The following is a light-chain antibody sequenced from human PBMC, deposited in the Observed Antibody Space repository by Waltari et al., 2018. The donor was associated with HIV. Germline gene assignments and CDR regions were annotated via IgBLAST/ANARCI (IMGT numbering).Light chain of an antibody. J-gene: IGKJ4*01. V-gene: IGKV3D-15*01. CDR2: GAS. CDR3: QQYHNWPIT. Sequence: ILITPSPVTLSVSTVEKDTLSCWASQSIRTNLAWYEQKPGQTPRLLIYGASTRATGTPARFSGSGSGTEFTLTISSLQSEDLAFYYCQQYHNWPITFGGGTKVEIK. CDR1: QSIRTN.